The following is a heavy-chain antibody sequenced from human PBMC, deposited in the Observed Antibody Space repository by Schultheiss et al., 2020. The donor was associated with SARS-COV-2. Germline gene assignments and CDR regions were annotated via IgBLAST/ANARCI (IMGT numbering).Heavy chain of an antibody. CDR1: GGSFSGYY. J-gene: IGHJ6*02. CDR2: IYHSGST. CDR3: AKRRGSSSWSAGMDV. D-gene: IGHD6-13*01. V-gene: IGHV4-34*01. Sequence: SETLSLTCAVYGGSFSGYYWSWIRQPPGKGLEWIGSIYHSGSTNYNPSLKSRVTISVDTSKNQFSLKLSSVTAADTAVYYCAKRRGSSSWSAGMDVWGQGTTVTVSS.